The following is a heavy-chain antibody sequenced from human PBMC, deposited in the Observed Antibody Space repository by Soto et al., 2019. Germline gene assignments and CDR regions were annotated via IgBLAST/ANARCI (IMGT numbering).Heavy chain of an antibody. Sequence: SVKDSWKTSGYAFTSDGISCGRQDNGQGREWMGWISAYNGNTNYAQKLQGRVTMTTDTSTSTACMELRSLRSDDTAVYYCARVYCSSTSCYSYYGMDVWGQGTTVTVSS. CDR1: GYAFTSDG. CDR2: ISAYNGNT. J-gene: IGHJ6*02. V-gene: IGHV1-18*01. D-gene: IGHD2-2*01. CDR3: ARVYCSSTSCYSYYGMDV.